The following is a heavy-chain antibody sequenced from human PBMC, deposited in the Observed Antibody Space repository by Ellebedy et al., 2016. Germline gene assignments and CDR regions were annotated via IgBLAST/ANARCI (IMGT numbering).Heavy chain of an antibody. V-gene: IGHV3-23*01. CDR1: GFTFRNFF. J-gene: IGHJ4*02. Sequence: GGSLRLSXVASGFTFRNFFMGWVRQAPGKGLEWVSTISAGGDNTQFADSVKGRFTVSRDNSRNTVYLQMNDLRVEDTALYYCRHGHYADYWGQGTLVTVSS. CDR2: ISAGGDNT. D-gene: IGHD3/OR15-3a*01. CDR3: RHGHYADY.